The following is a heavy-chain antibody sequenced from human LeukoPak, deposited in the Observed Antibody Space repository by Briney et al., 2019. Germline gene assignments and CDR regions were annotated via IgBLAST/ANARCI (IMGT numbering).Heavy chain of an antibody. Sequence: PGRSLRLSCAASGFTFSIYVMQWVRQAPGKGLEWVAVISYDGSNKYYADSVKGRFTISRDNSKNTLYLQMNSLRAEDTAVYYCARAETWTKPSDYWGQGTLVTVSS. J-gene: IGHJ4*02. D-gene: IGHD3/OR15-3a*01. V-gene: IGHV3-30*04. CDR1: GFTFSIYV. CDR2: ISYDGSNK. CDR3: ARAETWTKPSDY.